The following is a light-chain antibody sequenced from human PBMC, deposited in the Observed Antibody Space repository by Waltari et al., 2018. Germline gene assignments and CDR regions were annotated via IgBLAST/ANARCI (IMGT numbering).Light chain of an antibody. Sequence: QSALTQPASVSGSPGQSITIFCTGTKRDVGFYYYVSWYQQHPGKAPKVIIYDVSQRPSGISNRFSGSKSGNTASLTISGLQADDEADYYCKSYTGTGSWVFGGGTKLTVL. V-gene: IGLV2-14*03. CDR1: KRDVGFYYY. CDR3: KSYTGTGSWV. J-gene: IGLJ3*02. CDR2: DVS.